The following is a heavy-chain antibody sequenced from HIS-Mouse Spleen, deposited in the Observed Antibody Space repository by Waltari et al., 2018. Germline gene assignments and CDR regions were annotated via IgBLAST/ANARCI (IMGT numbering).Heavy chain of an antibody. J-gene: IGHJ4*02. D-gene: IGHD2-21*01. V-gene: IGHV3-7*01. Sequence: EVQLVESGVGLVQPGGSLGPSCAASGFTFGSYWMSWVRQAPGKGLEWVANIKQDGSEKYYVDSVKGRFTISRDNAKNSLYLQMNSLRAEDTAVYYCARGVMWGQGTLVTVSS. CDR3: ARGVM. CDR2: IKQDGSEK. CDR1: GFTFGSYW.